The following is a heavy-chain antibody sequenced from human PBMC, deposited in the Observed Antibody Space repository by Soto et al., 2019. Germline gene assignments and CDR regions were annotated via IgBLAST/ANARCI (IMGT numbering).Heavy chain of an antibody. CDR3: ARVLPKTYDFWSGYSIGDAFDI. D-gene: IGHD3-3*01. J-gene: IGHJ3*02. CDR2: TYYRSKWYN. Sequence: KQSQTLSLTCAISGDSVSSNSAAWNWIRQSPSRGLEWLGRTYYRSKWYNDYAVSVKSRITINPDTSKNQFSLQLNSVTPEDTAVYYCARVLPKTYDFWSGYSIGDAFDIWGQGTMVTVSS. CDR1: GDSVSSNSAA. V-gene: IGHV6-1*01.